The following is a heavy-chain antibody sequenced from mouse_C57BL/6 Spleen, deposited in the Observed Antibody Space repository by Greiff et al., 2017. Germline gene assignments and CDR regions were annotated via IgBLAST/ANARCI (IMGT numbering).Heavy chain of an antibody. CDR2: IDPSDSYT. V-gene: IGHV1-50*01. J-gene: IGHJ4*01. Sequence: QVQLQQPGAELVKPGASVKLSCKASGYTFTSYWMQWVKQRPGQGLEWIGEIDPSDSYTNYNQKFKGKATLTVDTSSSTAYMQLSSLTSEDSAVYYCARGGQLMAMDDGGQGTSVTVSS. D-gene: IGHD3-2*02. CDR3: ARGGQLMAMDD. CDR1: GYTFTSYW.